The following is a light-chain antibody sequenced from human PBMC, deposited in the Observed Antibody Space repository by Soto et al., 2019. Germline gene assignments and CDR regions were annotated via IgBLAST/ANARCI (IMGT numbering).Light chain of an antibody. J-gene: IGLJ2*01. CDR2: DVS. Sequence: QSALTQPCSVSGSPGQSVTISCTGTSSDVGGYNYVSWYQQHPGKAPKLMIYDVSKRPSGVPDRFSGSKSGSTASLTISGLQAEDEADYYCCSYAGSYVVFGGGTKLTV. CDR3: CSYAGSYVV. V-gene: IGLV2-11*01. CDR1: SSDVGGYNY.